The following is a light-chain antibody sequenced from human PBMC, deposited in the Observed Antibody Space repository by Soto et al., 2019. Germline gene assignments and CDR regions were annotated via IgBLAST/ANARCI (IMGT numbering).Light chain of an antibody. Sequence: QSVLTQPPSVSGAPGQRVTISCTGSSSNIGAGYDVHWYQQRPGTAPKLLIFGNINRPSGVPDRFSGSKSGTSASLAITGLQAEDEGDYYCGTWDSSLSVYVFGTGTKLTVL. CDR3: GTWDSSLSVYV. CDR1: SSNIGAGYD. CDR2: GNI. J-gene: IGLJ1*01. V-gene: IGLV1-40*01.